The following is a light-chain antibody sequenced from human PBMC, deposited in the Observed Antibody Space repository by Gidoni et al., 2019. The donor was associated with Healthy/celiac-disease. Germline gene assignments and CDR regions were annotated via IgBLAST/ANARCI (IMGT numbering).Light chain of an antibody. CDR2: DAS. Sequence: EIVLTQSSATLSLSPGERATRSCRASQSVSSYLAWYQPKPGQAPRLLINDASKRATGIPARFSGGRSGTDFTLTNSSREPEDFAVVYCRQRSNWPPGAFXQXTKVEIK. J-gene: IGKJ1*01. V-gene: IGKV3-11*01. CDR3: RQRSNWPPGA. CDR1: QSVSSY.